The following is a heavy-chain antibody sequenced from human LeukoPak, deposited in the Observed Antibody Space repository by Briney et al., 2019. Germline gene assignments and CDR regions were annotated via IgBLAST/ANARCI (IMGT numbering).Heavy chain of an antibody. D-gene: IGHD1-1*01. CDR3: ARDLREGTQSPRHYYGMDV. CDR2: IYSGGST. Sequence: GGSLRLSCAASGFTVSSNYMSWVRQAPGKGLEWVSVIYSGGSTYYADSVKGRFTISRHNSKNTLYLQMNSLRAEDTAVYYCARDLREGTQSPRHYYGMDVWGQGTTVTVSS. J-gene: IGHJ6*02. V-gene: IGHV3-53*04. CDR1: GFTVSSNY.